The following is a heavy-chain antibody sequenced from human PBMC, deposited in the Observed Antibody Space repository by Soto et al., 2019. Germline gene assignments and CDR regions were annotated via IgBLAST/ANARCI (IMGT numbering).Heavy chain of an antibody. Sequence: QVQLVQSGAEVKKPGSSVKVSCKASGGTFSSYAISWVRQAPGQGLEWMGGIIPISDTTNYAQKFQGRVTITADESTSTADMGLSSLISEDTAVYYCSRSQGSSTSLEIYYYYYYGMDVWGQGTTVTVSS. V-gene: IGHV1-69*01. CDR1: GGTFSSYA. CDR3: SRSQGSSTSLEIYYYYYYGMDV. J-gene: IGHJ6*02. D-gene: IGHD2-2*01. CDR2: IIPISDTT.